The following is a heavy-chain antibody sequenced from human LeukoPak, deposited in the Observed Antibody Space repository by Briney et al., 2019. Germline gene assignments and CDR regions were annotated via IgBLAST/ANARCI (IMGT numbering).Heavy chain of an antibody. Sequence: GGSLRLSCAASGFTFSSYAMSWVRQAPGKGLEWVSAIRSNGDGTYYADSVKGRFTISRDNSKNTLYLQMNSLRAEDTAVYYCASRGVDTACYWGQGTLVTVSS. CDR2: IRSNGDGT. J-gene: IGHJ4*02. D-gene: IGHD5-18*01. CDR3: ASRGVDTACY. CDR1: GFTFSSYA. V-gene: IGHV3-23*01.